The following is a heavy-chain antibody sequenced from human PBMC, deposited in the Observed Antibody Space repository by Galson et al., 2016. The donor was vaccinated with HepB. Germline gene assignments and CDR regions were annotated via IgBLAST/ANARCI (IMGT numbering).Heavy chain of an antibody. CDR2: IRTKVNSYAT. D-gene: IGHD1-26*01. J-gene: IGHJ4*02. CDR1: GFTLSGSA. Sequence: SLILSCAASGFTLSGSAMHWVRQASGKGLEWVGRIRTKVNSYATTYAASVKGRFTISRDDSKNTAYLQMNSLKTEDTAVYYCTSGSYYKGDYWGQGTLVTVSS. CDR3: TSGSYYKGDY. V-gene: IGHV3-73*01.